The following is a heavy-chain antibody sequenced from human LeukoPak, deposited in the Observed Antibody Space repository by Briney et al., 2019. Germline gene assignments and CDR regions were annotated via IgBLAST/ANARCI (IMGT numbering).Heavy chain of an antibody. CDR2: IYYSGST. CDR3: ARVGVVGALLSFDY. Sequence: SETLSLTCTVSGGSISSSSYYWGWIRQPPGKGLEWIGSIYYSGSTYYNPSLKSRVTISVDTSKNQFSLKLSSVTAADTAVYYCARVGVVGALLSFDYWGQGTLVTVSS. CDR1: GGSISSSSYY. D-gene: IGHD3-3*01. J-gene: IGHJ4*02. V-gene: IGHV4-39*07.